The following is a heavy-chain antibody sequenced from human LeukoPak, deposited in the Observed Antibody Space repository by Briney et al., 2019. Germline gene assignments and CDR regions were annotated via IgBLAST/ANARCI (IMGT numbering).Heavy chain of an antibody. CDR1: GFTFSSHG. Sequence: GGSLRLSCAVSGFTFSSHGMHWVRQAPDKGLEWVAVISYDGSHKNYADSVKGRFTISRDNSKNTLDLQMNSLRAEDTAVYYCAKGVYNILTGYVYYGMDVWGQGTTVTVSS. D-gene: IGHD3-9*01. J-gene: IGHJ6*02. CDR3: AKGVYNILTGYVYYGMDV. V-gene: IGHV3-30*18. CDR2: ISYDGSHK.